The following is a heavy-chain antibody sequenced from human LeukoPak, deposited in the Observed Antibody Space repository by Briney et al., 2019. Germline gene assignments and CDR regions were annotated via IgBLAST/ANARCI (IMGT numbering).Heavy chain of an antibody. CDR1: GFTFSSYG. Sequence: PGGSLRLSCAASGFTFSSYGMHWVRQAPGKGLEWVAFIRYDGSNKYYADSVKDRFTISRDNSKNTLYLQMNSLRAEDTAVYYCAKDRRIAVAGTRAPSGMDVWGQGTTVTVSS. CDR3: AKDRRIAVAGTRAPSGMDV. V-gene: IGHV3-30*02. D-gene: IGHD6-19*01. CDR2: IRYDGSNK. J-gene: IGHJ6*02.